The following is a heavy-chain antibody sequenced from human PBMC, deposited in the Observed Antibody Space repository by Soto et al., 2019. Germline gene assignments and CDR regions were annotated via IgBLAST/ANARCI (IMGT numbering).Heavy chain of an antibody. CDR1: GFTFSSYA. J-gene: IGHJ1*01. Sequence: GGSLRLSCAASGFTFSSYAMSWVRQAPGKGLEWVSAISGSGGSTYYADSVKGRFTISRDNSKNTLYLQMNSLRAEDTAVYYCAKGVISSGYYDEAARNFQHWGQGTLVTVSS. CDR2: ISGSGGST. D-gene: IGHD3-22*01. V-gene: IGHV3-23*01. CDR3: AKGVISSGYYDEAARNFQH.